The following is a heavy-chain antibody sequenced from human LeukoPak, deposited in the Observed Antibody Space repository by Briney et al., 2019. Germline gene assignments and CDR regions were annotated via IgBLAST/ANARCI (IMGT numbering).Heavy chain of an antibody. CDR3: ARAHSSSLPLTYRY. V-gene: IGHV3-7*01. Sequence: GGSLRLSCAASGFTFSSYWMSWVRQAPGKGLEWVANIKQDGSEKYYVGSVKGRFTISRDNAKNSLYLQMNSLRAEDTAVYYCARAHSSSLPLTYRYWGQGTLVTVSS. CDR1: GFTFSSYW. J-gene: IGHJ4*02. CDR2: IKQDGSEK. D-gene: IGHD6-6*01.